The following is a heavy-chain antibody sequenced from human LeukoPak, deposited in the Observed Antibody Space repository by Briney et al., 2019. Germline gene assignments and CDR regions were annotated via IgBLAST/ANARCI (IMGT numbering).Heavy chain of an antibody. CDR1: GGSISSSRYY. CDR2: IYYNGDT. CDR3: ASPREMATIYDAFDI. J-gene: IGHJ3*02. Sequence: SETLSLTCIVSGGSISSSRYYWGWIRQPPGTGLEWIATIYYNGDTYYNPSLKSRVTISVDTSKNQFSLRLSSVTAADTAVYYCASPREMATIYDAFDIWGQGTMVTVSS. V-gene: IGHV4-39*01. D-gene: IGHD5-24*01.